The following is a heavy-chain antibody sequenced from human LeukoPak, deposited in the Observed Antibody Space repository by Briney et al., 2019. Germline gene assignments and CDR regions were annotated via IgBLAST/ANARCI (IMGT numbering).Heavy chain of an antibody. Sequence: SETLSLTCTVSGGSISSYYWSWIRQPPGKGLEWIGYMYYSGSTNYNPSTNYNPSLKSRVTISVDTSKNQFSLKLSSVTAADTAVHYCVRVHVNSGYYFGDAFDIWGQGTMVTVSS. CDR2: MYYSGST. D-gene: IGHD3-22*01. CDR1: GGSISSYY. V-gene: IGHV4-59*08. CDR3: VRVHVNSGYYFGDAFDI. J-gene: IGHJ3*02.